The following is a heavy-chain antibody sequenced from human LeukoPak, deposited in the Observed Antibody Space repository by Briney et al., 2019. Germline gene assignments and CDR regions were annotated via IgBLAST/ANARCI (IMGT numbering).Heavy chain of an antibody. CDR3: ARDPSRYSGDY. Sequence: GESLRLSCAASGFTFSNYGFHWVRQAPGKGLEWVAAMWADGIQKYYSDAVTGRFTVSRDNSQNMLFLQMNSLRVEDTAVYYCARDPSRYSGDYWGPGTLVIVYS. CDR2: MWADGIQK. D-gene: IGHD5-18*01. V-gene: IGHV3-33*01. J-gene: IGHJ4*02. CDR1: GFTFSNYG.